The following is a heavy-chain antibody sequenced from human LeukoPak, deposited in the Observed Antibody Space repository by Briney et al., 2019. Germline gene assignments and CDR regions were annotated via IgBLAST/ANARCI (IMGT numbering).Heavy chain of an antibody. J-gene: IGHJ5*02. CDR1: GYTFTSYG. Sequence: ASVKVSCKASGYTFTSYGISWVRQAPGQGLEWMGWISAGPTETPYSQKFQGRVTITRDASANIAYMELTSLRSEDTAVYYCARGDGFTLDLWGQGTPVTVSS. V-gene: IGHV1-18*01. D-gene: IGHD5-24*01. CDR2: ISAGPTET. CDR3: ARGDGFTLDL.